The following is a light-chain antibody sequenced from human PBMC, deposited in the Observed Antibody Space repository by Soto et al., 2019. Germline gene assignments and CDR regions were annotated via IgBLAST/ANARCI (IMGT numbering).Light chain of an antibody. J-gene: IGKJ1*01. CDR3: QQYNNWWT. V-gene: IGKV3-15*01. CDR2: GAS. Sequence: EIVMTQSPATLSVSPGERATLSCRASQSVSSNLAWYQHKPGQAPRLLIYGASTRATGIPARFSGSGSGTEFTLTISSRQSEDFAGYYCQQYNNWWTFGQGTKVEIK. CDR1: QSVSSN.